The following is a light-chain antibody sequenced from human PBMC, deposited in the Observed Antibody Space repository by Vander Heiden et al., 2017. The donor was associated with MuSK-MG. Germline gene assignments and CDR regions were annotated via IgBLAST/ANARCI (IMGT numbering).Light chain of an antibody. J-gene: IGKJ2*01. CDR2: AAS. CDR1: QSISSY. Sequence: DIQMTQSPSSLSASVGDRVTITCRASQSISSYLNWYQQKPGKAPKLLIYAASSLQSGVTSRFSGSGDGTDVTLTIRSLQPEDFATYYCQQRHSTHQVYTFGQGTKMEIK. V-gene: IGKV1-39*01. CDR3: QQRHSTHQVYT.